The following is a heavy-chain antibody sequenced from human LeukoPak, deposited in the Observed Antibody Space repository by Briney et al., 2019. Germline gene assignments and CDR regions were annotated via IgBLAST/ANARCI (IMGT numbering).Heavy chain of an antibody. CDR3: ARAAESYDVFDY. CDR2: INPSGGST. D-gene: IGHD3-22*01. CDR1: GCTFTSYY. Sequence: ASVKVSCKASGCTFTSYYMHWVRQAPGQGLEWMGIINPSGGSTSYAQKFQGRVTMTRDMSTSTVYMELSSLRSEDTAVYYCARAAESYDVFDYWGQGTLVTVSS. J-gene: IGHJ4*02. V-gene: IGHV1-46*01.